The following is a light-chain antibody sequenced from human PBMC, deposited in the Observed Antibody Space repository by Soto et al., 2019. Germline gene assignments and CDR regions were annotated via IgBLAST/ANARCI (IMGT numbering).Light chain of an antibody. CDR3: QQYDNLPLT. CDR1: QDISNY. CDR2: DAS. V-gene: IGKV1-33*01. Sequence: DIQMTQSPSSLSASVGEIVTITCQASQDISNYLNWYQQKPGKAPKLLIYDASNLETGVPSRFSGSGSGTDFTFTISSLQPEEISTYYCQQYDNLPLTVGGGTKVEIK. J-gene: IGKJ4*01.